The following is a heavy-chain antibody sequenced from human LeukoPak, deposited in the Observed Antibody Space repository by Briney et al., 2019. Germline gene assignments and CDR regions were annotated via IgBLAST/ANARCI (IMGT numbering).Heavy chain of an antibody. J-gene: IGHJ6*02. CDR2: ISYDGSNK. D-gene: IGHD2-2*01. V-gene: IGHV3-30-3*01. CDR1: GFTFSSYA. CDR3: ASPGVPAADYYGMDV. Sequence: GRSLRLSCAASGFTFSSYAMHWVRQAPGKGLEWLAVISYDGSNKYYADSVKGRFTISRDNSKNTLYLQMNSLRAEDTAVYYCASPGVPAADYYGMDVWGQGTTVTVSS.